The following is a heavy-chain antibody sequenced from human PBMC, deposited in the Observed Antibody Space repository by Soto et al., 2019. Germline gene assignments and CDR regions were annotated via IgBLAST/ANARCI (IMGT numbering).Heavy chain of an antibody. CDR2: IIPLFGTA. D-gene: IGHD3-10*01. CDR3: VRGEISTPYYHYYGMDV. Sequence: QVQLVQSGAEVKKPGSSVKVSCKASGGTFSSYVISWVRQAPGQGLEWMGGIIPLFGTANYAQKFQDRVTIPADESTNTAYMELSSLRYEDTAVYYCVRGEISTPYYHYYGMDVWGQGTTVTVSS. CDR1: GGTFSSYV. V-gene: IGHV1-69*12. J-gene: IGHJ6*02.